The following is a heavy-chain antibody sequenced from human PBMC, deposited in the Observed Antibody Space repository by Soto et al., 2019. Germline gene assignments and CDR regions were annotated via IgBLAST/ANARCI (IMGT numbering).Heavy chain of an antibody. CDR3: AKDTSWTIDY. J-gene: IGHJ4*02. D-gene: IGHD4-17*01. CDR2: ISWDGGNT. V-gene: IGHV3-43*01. Sequence: GSLRLSCAASGFTFDDYTMHWVRQAPGKGLEWVSMISWDGGNTYYADSVKGRFTISRDNSKNSLYLQMNSLRTEDTALYYCAKDTSWTIDYWGQGTLVTVSS. CDR1: GFTFDDYT.